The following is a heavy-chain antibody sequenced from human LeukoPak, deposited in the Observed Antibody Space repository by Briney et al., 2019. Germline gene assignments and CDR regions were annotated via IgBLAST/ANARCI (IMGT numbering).Heavy chain of an antibody. CDR1: GFTFSSYS. Sequence: TGRSLRLSCAASGFTFSSYSMNWVRQAPGKGLEWVSYISSSSSTIYYADSVKGRFTISRDNAKNSLYLQMNSLRDEDTAVYYCARDAHYYDSSGYYSRAFDIWGQGTMVTVSS. V-gene: IGHV3-48*02. J-gene: IGHJ3*02. CDR3: ARDAHYYDSSGYYSRAFDI. D-gene: IGHD3-22*01. CDR2: ISSSSSTI.